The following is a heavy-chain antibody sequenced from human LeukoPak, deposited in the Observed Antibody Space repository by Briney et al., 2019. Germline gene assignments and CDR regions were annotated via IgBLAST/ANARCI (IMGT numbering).Heavy chain of an antibody. V-gene: IGHV1-2*06. CDR3: ARPNIAVAGGDFDY. CDR2: INPNSGGT. D-gene: IGHD6-19*01. Sequence: ASVKVSCKASGYTFTGYYMHWVRQAPGQGLEWMGRINPNSGGTNYAQKFQGRVTMTRGTSISTAYMELSRLRSDDTAVYYCARPNIAVAGGDFDYWGQGTLVTVSS. CDR1: GYTFTGYY. J-gene: IGHJ4*02.